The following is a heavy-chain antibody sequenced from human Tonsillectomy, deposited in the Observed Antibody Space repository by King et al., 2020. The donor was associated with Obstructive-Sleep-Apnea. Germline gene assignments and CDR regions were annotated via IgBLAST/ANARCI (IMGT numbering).Heavy chain of an antibody. CDR3: AKDISGSAAGTPGY. J-gene: IGHJ4*02. D-gene: IGHD6-13*01. CDR2: ISYDGSNK. V-gene: IGHV3-30*18. Sequence: QLVQSGGGVVQPGRSLRLSCAASGFTFSSYGMHWVRQAPGKGLEWMAVISYDGSNKYYADSVKGRFTISRDNSKNTLYLQMNSLRAEDTAVYYCAKDISGSAAGTPGYWGQGTLVTVSS. CDR1: GFTFSSYG.